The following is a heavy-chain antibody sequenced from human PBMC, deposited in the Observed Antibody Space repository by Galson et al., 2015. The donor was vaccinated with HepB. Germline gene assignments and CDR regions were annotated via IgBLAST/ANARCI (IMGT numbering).Heavy chain of an antibody. D-gene: IGHD3-22*01. CDR2: IYYSGST. V-gene: IGHV4-39*01. CDR1: GGSISSSSYY. Sequence: ETLSLTCTVSGGSISSSSYYWGWIRQPPGKGLEWIGSIYYSGSTYYNPSLKSRVTISVDTSKNQFSLKLSSVTAADTAVYYCARHRGYYDSSGPGDAFDIWGQGTMVTVSS. J-gene: IGHJ3*02. CDR3: ARHRGYYDSSGPGDAFDI.